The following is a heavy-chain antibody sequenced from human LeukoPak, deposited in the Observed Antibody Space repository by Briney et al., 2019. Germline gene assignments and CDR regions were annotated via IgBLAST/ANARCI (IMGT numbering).Heavy chain of an antibody. CDR3: VASSGTRYYYYGMDV. CDR1: GFTFSDYY. Sequence: GGSLRLSCAASGFTFSDYYMSWIRQAPGKGLEYVSAISSNGGSTYYADSVKGRFTISRDNSKNTLYLQMSSLRAEDTAVYYCVASSGTRYYYYGMDVWGQGTTVTVSS. J-gene: IGHJ6*02. V-gene: IGHV3-64D*06. D-gene: IGHD1-1*01. CDR2: ISSNGGST.